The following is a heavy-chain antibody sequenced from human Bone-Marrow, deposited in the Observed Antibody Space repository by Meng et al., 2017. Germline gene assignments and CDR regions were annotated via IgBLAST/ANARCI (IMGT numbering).Heavy chain of an antibody. Sequence: QVQLQQCGAGLLKPSEPLYLPCAVYGGSFSGYYWSWIRQPPGKGLEWIGEINHSGSTNYNPSLKSRVTISVDTSKNQFSLKLSSVTAADTAVYYCARGTRPLLFQHWGQGTLVTVSS. V-gene: IGHV4-34*01. CDR1: GGSFSGYY. J-gene: IGHJ1*01. CDR2: INHSGST. CDR3: ARGTRPLLFQH. D-gene: IGHD1-1*01.